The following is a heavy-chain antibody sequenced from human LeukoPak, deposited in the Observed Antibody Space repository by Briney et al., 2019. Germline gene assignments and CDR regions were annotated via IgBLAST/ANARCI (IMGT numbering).Heavy chain of an antibody. J-gene: IGHJ4*02. Sequence: GGSLRLSCAASGFTFNSYVLSWVRQAPGKGLEWVSAISGSGGSTYYADSVKGRFTISRDNSKNTLYLQMNSLRAEDTAVYYCAKDGERCSGGSCYSRAPYYFDYWGQGTLVTVSS. CDR1: GFTFNSYV. D-gene: IGHD2-15*01. CDR3: AKDGERCSGGSCYSRAPYYFDY. CDR2: ISGSGGST. V-gene: IGHV3-23*01.